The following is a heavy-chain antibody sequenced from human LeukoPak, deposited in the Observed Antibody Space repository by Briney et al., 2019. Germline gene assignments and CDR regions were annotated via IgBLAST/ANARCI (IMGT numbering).Heavy chain of an antibody. CDR1: GYTFTGYY. J-gene: IGHJ4*02. CDR2: INPNSGGT. CDR3: AREGITTVAGKYFDY. D-gene: IGHD6-19*01. Sequence: ASVKVSCKASGYTFTGYYMHWVRQAPGQGLEWMGWINPNSGGTNYAQKFQGRVTMTRDTSISTAYMELSRLRSDDTAAYYCAREGITTVAGKYFDYWGQGTLVTVSS. V-gene: IGHV1-2*02.